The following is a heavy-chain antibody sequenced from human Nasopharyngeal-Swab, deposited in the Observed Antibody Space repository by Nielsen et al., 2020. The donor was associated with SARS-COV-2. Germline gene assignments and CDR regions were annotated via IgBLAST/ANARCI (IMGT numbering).Heavy chain of an antibody. CDR2: IYYSGST. D-gene: IGHD3-16*01. J-gene: IGHJ5*02. CDR3: ARGGWGNWFDP. CDR1: GGSISSYY. V-gene: IGHV4-59*01. Sequence: SETLSLTCTVSGGSISSYYWSWIRQPPGKGLEWIGYIYYSGSTNYNPSLKSRVTISVDTSKNQFSLKLSSETAADTAVYYCARGGWGNWFDPWGQGTLVTVSS.